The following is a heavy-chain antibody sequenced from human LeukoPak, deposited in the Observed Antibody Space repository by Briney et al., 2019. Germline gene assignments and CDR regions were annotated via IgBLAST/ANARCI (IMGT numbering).Heavy chain of an antibody. CDR3: ARRVDTAMVTYFDY. V-gene: IGHV4-59*08. Sequence: SETLSLTCTVSGGSISSYYWSWIRQPPGKGLEWTGYIYYSGSTNYNPSLKSRVTISVDTSKNQFSLKLSSVTAADTAVYYCARRVDTAMVTYFDYWGQGTLVTVSS. D-gene: IGHD5-18*01. CDR2: IYYSGST. J-gene: IGHJ4*02. CDR1: GGSISSYY.